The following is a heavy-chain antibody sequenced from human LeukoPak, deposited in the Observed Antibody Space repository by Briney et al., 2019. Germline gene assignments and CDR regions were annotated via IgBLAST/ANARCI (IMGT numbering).Heavy chain of an antibody. CDR2: ISGSGGST. D-gene: IGHD3-22*01. V-gene: IGHV3-23*01. Sequence: GGSLRLFCAISGLTFSSSWMDWVRQAPGKGLEWVSAISGSGGSTYYADSVKGRFTISRDNSKNTLYLQMNSLRAEDTAVYYCAKDRDYYDSSGGFDYWGQGTLVTVSS. J-gene: IGHJ4*02. CDR3: AKDRDYYDSSGGFDY. CDR1: GLTFSSSW.